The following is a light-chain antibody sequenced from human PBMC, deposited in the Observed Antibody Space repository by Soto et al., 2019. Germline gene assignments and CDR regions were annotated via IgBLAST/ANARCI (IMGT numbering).Light chain of an antibody. CDR3: SSYTSSSTSYV. Sequence: QSALTQPASVSGSPGQAITLSCTGTSSEVGNYNYVSWFQQHPGKAPKLMIYEVNNRSSGVSDRFFGSKSGNTASLTIAGLQAEDEADYYCSSYTSSSTSYVFGTGTKLTVL. CDR2: EVN. V-gene: IGLV2-14*01. J-gene: IGLJ1*01. CDR1: SSEVGNYNY.